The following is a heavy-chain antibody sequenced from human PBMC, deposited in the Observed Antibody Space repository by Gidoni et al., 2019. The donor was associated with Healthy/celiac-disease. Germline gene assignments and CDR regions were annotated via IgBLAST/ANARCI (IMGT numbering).Heavy chain of an antibody. Sequence: EVQLVESGGGLVQPGGSLRLSCAASGFTFSSSRMNWVRQAPGKGLEWVSYISSSSSTIYYADFVKGRFTISRDNAKNSLYLQMNSLKAEDTAVYYCARAGRSSTSLYYYYYMDVWGKGTTVTVSS. CDR3: ARAGRSSTSLYYYYYMDV. CDR2: ISSSSSTI. CDR1: GFTFSSSR. J-gene: IGHJ6*03. V-gene: IGHV3-48*01. D-gene: IGHD2-2*01.